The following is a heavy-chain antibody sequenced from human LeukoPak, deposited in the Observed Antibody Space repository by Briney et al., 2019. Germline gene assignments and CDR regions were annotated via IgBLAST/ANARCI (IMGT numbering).Heavy chain of an antibody. V-gene: IGHV4-4*07. J-gene: IGHJ4*02. D-gene: IGHD6-13*01. Sequence: SETLSLTCTVSGGSISSYYWSWIRQLAGKGLEWIGRIYTSGSKNNSPSLKSRVTISVDTSKNQFSLKLSSVTAADTAVYYCAREVSWYGEVLYFDYWGQGTLVTVSS. CDR1: GGSISSYY. CDR2: IYTSGSK. CDR3: AREVSWYGEVLYFDY.